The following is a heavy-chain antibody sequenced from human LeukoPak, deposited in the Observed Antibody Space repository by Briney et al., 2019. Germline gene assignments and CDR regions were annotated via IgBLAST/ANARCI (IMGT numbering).Heavy chain of an antibody. Sequence: SETLSLTCTVCGGSISSYYWSWIRQPPGKGLEWIGYIYYSGSTNYNPSLKSRVTISVDTSKNQFSLKLSSVTAADTAVYYCARESNLFGVADDAFDIWDQGTMVTVSS. V-gene: IGHV4-59*01. CDR1: GGSISSYY. CDR3: ARESNLFGVADDAFDI. CDR2: IYYSGST. D-gene: IGHD3-3*01. J-gene: IGHJ3*02.